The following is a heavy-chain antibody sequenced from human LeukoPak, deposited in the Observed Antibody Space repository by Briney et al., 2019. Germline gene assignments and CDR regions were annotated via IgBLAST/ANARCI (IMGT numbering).Heavy chain of an antibody. CDR3: ASSYDGSGYYSFRFDS. V-gene: IGHV1-2*02. Sequence: GASVKVSCKASGYTFTGYYMHWVRQAPGQGLEWMGWINPNSGGTNYAQKFQGRVTMTRDTSVSTAYMELSRLRSDDTAVYYCASSYDGSGYYSFRFDSWGQGTLVTVSS. CDR2: INPNSGGT. D-gene: IGHD3-22*01. CDR1: GYTFTGYY. J-gene: IGHJ4*02.